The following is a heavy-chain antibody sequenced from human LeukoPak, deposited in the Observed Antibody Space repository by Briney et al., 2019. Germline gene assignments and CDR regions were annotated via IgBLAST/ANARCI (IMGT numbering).Heavy chain of an antibody. CDR2: IKQDGSET. J-gene: IGHJ4*02. CDR1: GFTLSTYW. D-gene: IGHD5-24*01. V-gene: IGHV3-7*01. CDR3: ANGDGFDY. Sequence: GGSLRLSCAASGFTLSTYWMSWVRQAPGKGLEGVANIKQDGSETYYADSVKGRFTIFRDNAKNSLYLQMDSLRVEDTGVYYCANGDGFDYWGQGTLVIVSS.